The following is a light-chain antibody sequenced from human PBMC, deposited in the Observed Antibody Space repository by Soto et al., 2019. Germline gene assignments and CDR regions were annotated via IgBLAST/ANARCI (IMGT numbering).Light chain of an antibody. CDR2: DNN. J-gene: IGLJ2*01. CDR3: GTWDTSLSAVV. CDR1: SSNIGNNY. V-gene: IGLV1-51*01. Sequence: QSVLTQPPSVSAAPGQKVTISCSGSSSNIGNNYVPWYQHLPGTAPKLLIYDNNERPSGIPDRFSGSKSGTSATLGITGLQTGDEADYYCGTWDTSLSAVVFGGGTKLTVL.